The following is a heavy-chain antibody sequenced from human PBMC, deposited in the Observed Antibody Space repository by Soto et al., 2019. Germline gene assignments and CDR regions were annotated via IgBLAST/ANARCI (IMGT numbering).Heavy chain of an antibody. CDR2: ISYDGSNK. CDR1: GFTFSSYG. J-gene: IGHJ4*02. CDR3: AKLDD. Sequence: QVQLVESGGGVVQPGRSLRLSCAASGFTFSSYGMHWVRQAPGKGLEWVAVISYDGSNKYYADSVKGRFTISRDNSKNTLYLQMNSLRAEDTAVYYCAKLDDWGQGTLVTVSS. V-gene: IGHV3-30*18.